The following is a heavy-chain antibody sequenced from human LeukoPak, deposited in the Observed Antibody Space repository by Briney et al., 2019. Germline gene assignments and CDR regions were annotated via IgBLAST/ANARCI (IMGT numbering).Heavy chain of an antibody. Sequence: PSETLSLTCAVYGGSFSGYYWSWIRQPPGKGLEWIGEINHSGSTNYNPSLKSRVTISVDTSKNQFSLKLSSVTAADTAVYYCARGPSYVLRYFDWLLYGDYWGQGTLVTVSS. CDR1: GGSFSGYY. V-gene: IGHV4-34*01. J-gene: IGHJ4*02. CDR2: INHSGST. D-gene: IGHD3-9*01. CDR3: ARGPSYVLRYFDWLLYGDY.